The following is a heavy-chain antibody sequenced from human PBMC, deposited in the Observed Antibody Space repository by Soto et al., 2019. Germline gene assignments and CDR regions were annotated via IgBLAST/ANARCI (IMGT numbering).Heavy chain of an antibody. CDR3: ARARRPRLQQLAQLVKDAFDI. CDR1: GYTFTSYY. V-gene: IGHV1-46*01. D-gene: IGHD6-13*01. CDR2: INPSGGST. J-gene: IGHJ3*02. Sequence: ASVKVSCKASGYTFTSYYMHWVRQAPGQGLEWMGIINPSGGSTSYAQKFQGRVTMTRDTSTSTVYMELSSLRSEDTAVYYCARARRPRLQQLAQLVKDAFDIWGQGTMVTVSS.